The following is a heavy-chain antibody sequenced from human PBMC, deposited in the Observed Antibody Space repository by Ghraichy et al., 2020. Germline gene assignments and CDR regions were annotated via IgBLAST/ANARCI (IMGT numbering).Heavy chain of an antibody. CDR3: ARGRDYDFWSGYSPAVFDY. D-gene: IGHD3-3*01. V-gene: IGHV4-39*01. CDR2: IYYSGST. J-gene: IGHJ4*02. CDR1: GGSISSSSYY. Sequence: SETLSLTCTVSGGSISSSSYYWGWIRQPPGKGLEWIGSIYYSGSTYYNPSLKSRVTISVDTSKNQFSLKLSSVTAADTAVYYCARGRDYDFWSGYSPAVFDYWGQGTLVTVSS.